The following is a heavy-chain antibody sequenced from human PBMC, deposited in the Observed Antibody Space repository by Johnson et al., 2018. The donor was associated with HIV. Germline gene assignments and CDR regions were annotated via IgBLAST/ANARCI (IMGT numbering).Heavy chain of an antibody. V-gene: IGHV3-23*04. D-gene: IGHD3-10*01. J-gene: IGHJ3*02. CDR1: GFTFSSYA. CDR3: AKALRIFGSGVKEAFDI. Sequence: VQLVESGGGLVQPGGSLRLSCVASGFTFSSYAMTWVRQAPGPGLEWVSSISGSGGSTFYADSVKGRFTISRDNSKNTLYLQMNSLRAEDTAVYYCAKALRIFGSGVKEAFDIWGQGTMVTVSS. CDR2: ISGSGGST.